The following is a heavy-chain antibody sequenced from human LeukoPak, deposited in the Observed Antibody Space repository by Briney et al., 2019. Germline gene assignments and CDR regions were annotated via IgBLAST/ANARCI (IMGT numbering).Heavy chain of an antibody. V-gene: IGHV3-23*01. CDR2: IDGTDGGS. CDR1: GFRFSSYV. J-gene: IGHJ4*02. D-gene: IGHD1-26*01. CDR3: ARVDAGNYDY. Sequence: GGSLRLSWVTSGFRFSSYVMSWVRQAPGKGLEYVSSIDGTDGGSYYAESVKGRFTISRDNSKNTLFLQMNSLRVEDTAVYYCARVDAGNYDYWGQGTLLTVSS.